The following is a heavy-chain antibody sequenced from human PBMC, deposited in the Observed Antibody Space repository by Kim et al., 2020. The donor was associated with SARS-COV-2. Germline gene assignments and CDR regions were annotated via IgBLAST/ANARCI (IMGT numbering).Heavy chain of an antibody. CDR3: ARAVSSAWTLRDWFDP. CDR2: ISHSAST. V-gene: IGHV4-4*02. Sequence: SETLSLTCAVSGVSMTSSNWWSWVRQTPGKGLEWIGEISHSASTDYNPSLKSRVTISVDKSKNQFSLNLSSVTAADTAVYYCARAVSSAWTLRDWFDPWGQGTLVTVSS. J-gene: IGHJ5*02. CDR1: GVSMTSSNW. D-gene: IGHD1-1*01.